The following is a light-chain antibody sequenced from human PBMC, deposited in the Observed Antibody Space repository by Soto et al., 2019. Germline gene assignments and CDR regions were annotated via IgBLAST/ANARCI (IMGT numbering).Light chain of an antibody. CDR3: QSYDSSLSGSV. CDR2: GDS. Sequence: QSVLTQPPSVSGAAGQRVTISCTGSSSNIGAGFDVSWYQQLPGTAPKLLIFGDSNRPSGVTDRFSGSKSGASASLAISRLQAEDEADYYCQSYDSSLSGSVFGGGTKVTVL. CDR1: SSNIGAGFD. J-gene: IGLJ3*02. V-gene: IGLV1-40*01.